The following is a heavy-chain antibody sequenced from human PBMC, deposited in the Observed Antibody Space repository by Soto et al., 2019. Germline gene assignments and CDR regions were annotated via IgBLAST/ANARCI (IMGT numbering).Heavy chain of an antibody. V-gene: IGHV3-9*01. D-gene: IGHD2-2*01. J-gene: IGHJ6*03. CDR3: AKGFCSSTRCLTYSYMDV. CDR1: GFSFDEDA. CDR2: ISWNSGTM. Sequence: EVQLVESGGGLVQPGRSLRLSCAASGFSFDEDAMHWVRQAPGKGLEWVSGISWNSGTMGYGDSVKGRFTISRDNAKNSLYLQMNSLRAEDTALYYCAKGFCSSTRCLTYSYMDVWGKGTTVTVSS.